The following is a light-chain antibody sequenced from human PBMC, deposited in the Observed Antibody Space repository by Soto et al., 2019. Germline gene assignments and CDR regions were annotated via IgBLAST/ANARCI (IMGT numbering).Light chain of an antibody. CDR2: GAS. J-gene: IGKJ1*01. Sequence: DIVLTQSPGTLSLSPGERATLSCRASQSVTSNYLAWYQQKPGQAPRLLIFGASIRATGLPDRFSGSVSGTDFTLTISRLEPEDFAVYYCQQYGSSPGTFGQGTKGDIK. CDR1: QSVTSNY. CDR3: QQYGSSPGT. V-gene: IGKV3-20*01.